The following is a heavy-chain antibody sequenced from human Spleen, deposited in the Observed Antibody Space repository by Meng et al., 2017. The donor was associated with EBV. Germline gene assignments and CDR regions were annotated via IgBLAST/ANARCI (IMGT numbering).Heavy chain of an antibody. CDR1: GGSISSSNW. D-gene: IGHD3-16*01. J-gene: IGHJ5*02. V-gene: IGHV4-4*02. CDR3: AQRERWGLDP. CDR2: IYHSGST. Sequence: QAQLQESGPGRVKPSGTLALTCAVSGGSISSSNWWSWVRQTPGKGLEWIGEIYHSGSTSYNPSLESRVTISVDKSKNQIFLKLRSVTAADTAVYYCAQRERWGLDPWGQGTLVTVSS.